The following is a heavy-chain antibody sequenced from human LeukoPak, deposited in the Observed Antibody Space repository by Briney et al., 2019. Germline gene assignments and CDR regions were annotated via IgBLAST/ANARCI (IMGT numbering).Heavy chain of an antibody. CDR3: ARDGSSGKNRWFDY. Sequence: ASVKVSCKASGYTFTSYYMHWVRQAPGQGLEWMGIINPSGGSTSYAQKFQGRVTITADESTSTAYMELSSLRSEDTAVYYCARDGSSGKNRWFDYWGQGTLVTVSS. D-gene: IGHD6-19*01. V-gene: IGHV1-46*01. J-gene: IGHJ4*02. CDR1: GYTFTSYY. CDR2: INPSGGST.